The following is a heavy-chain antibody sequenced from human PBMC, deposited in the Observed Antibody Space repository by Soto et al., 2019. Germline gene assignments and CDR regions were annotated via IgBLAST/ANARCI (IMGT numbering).Heavy chain of an antibody. CDR2: ISYDGSNK. V-gene: IGHV3-30*18. D-gene: IGHD2-21*02. J-gene: IGHJ4*02. Sequence: QVQLVESGGGVVQPGRSLRLPCAASGFTFSSYGMHWVRQAPGKGLEWVAVISYDGSNKYYADSVKGRFTISRDNSKNXXYLQMNSLRAEDTXXYYCAKDKHIVVVTAPFDYWGQGTLVTVSS. CDR1: GFTFSSYG. CDR3: AKDKHIVVVTAPFDY.